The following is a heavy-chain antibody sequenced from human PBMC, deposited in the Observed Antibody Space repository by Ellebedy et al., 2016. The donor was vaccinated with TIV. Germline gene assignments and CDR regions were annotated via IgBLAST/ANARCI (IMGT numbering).Heavy chain of an antibody. CDR3: ARDPVVYYYYGMDV. J-gene: IGHJ6*02. CDR2: IIPIFGTA. D-gene: IGHD4-23*01. V-gene: IGHV1-69*06. Sequence: SVKVSXXASGGTFSSYAISWVRQAPGQGLEWMGGIIPIFGTANYAQKFQGRVTITADKSTSTAYMELSSLRSEDTAVYYCARDPVVYYYYGMDVWGQGTTVTVSS. CDR1: GGTFSSYA.